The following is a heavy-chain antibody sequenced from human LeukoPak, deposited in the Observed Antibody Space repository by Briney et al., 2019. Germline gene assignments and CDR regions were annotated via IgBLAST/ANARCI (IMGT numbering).Heavy chain of an antibody. CDR2: IWYGGSNK. CDR3: ARSANYFDTSGQDY. V-gene: IGHV3-33*01. CDR1: GFTFGSYG. Sequence: GGSLRLSCAASGFTFGSYGMHWVRQAPGKGLEWVAVIWYGGSNKYYADSVKGRFTISRDNSKNTLYLQMNSLRAEDTAVYYCARSANYFDTSGQDYWGQGTLVTVSS. J-gene: IGHJ4*02. D-gene: IGHD3-22*01.